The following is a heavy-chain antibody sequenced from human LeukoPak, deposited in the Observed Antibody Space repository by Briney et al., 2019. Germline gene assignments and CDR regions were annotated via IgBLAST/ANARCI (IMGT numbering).Heavy chain of an antibody. CDR1: GGTFSSYA. D-gene: IGHD6-19*01. Sequence: ASVKVSCKASGGTFSSYAISWVRQAPGQGLEWMGRIIPILGIANYAQKFQGRVTITADKSTSTAYMELSSLRSEDTAVYYCARDSQQWLAPYYYGMDVWGQGTTVTVSS. V-gene: IGHV1-69*04. CDR2: IIPILGIA. CDR3: ARDSQQWLAPYYYGMDV. J-gene: IGHJ6*02.